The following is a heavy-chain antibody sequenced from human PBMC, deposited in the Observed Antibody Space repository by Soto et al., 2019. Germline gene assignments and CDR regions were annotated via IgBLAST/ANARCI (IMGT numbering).Heavy chain of an antibody. J-gene: IGHJ6*02. CDR3: ASRPAARPSYAYGMDV. D-gene: IGHD6-6*01. V-gene: IGHV4-59*01. CDR2: IYYSVST. Sequence: QVQLQESGPGLVKPSETLSLTCTVSGGSISSYYWSWIRQPPGKGLEWIGYIYYSVSTNYNPSLKSRVTISVDTSKNQLSLKLSSVTAADTAVYYCASRPAARPSYAYGMDVWGQGTTVTVSS. CDR1: GGSISSYY.